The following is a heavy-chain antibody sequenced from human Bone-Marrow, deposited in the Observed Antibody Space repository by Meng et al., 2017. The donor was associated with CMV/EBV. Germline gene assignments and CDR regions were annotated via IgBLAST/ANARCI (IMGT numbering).Heavy chain of an antibody. J-gene: IGHJ4*02. CDR1: GGTFSSYA. V-gene: IGHV1-69*05. Sequence: SVKVSCKASGGTFSSYAISWVRQAPGQGLEWMGGIIPIFGTANYAQKFQGRVTITTDESTSTAYMELSSLRSEDTAVYYCARTTIFGVVNRYYFDYWGQGTLVTVYS. D-gene: IGHD3-3*01. CDR3: ARTTIFGVVNRYYFDY. CDR2: IIPIFGTA.